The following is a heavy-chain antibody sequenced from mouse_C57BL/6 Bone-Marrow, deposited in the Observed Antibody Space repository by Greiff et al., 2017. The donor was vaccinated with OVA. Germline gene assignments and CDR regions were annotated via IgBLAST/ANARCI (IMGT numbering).Heavy chain of an antibody. CDR1: GFSFNTYA. J-gene: IGHJ2*01. CDR2: IRSKSNNYAT. V-gene: IGHV10-1*01. D-gene: IGHD4-1*01. CDR3: VRHGRTGTDFDY. Sequence: EVKLVESGGGLVQPKGSLKLSCAASGFSFNTYAMNWVRQAPGKGLEWVARIRSKSNNYATYYADSVKDRFTISRDDSESMLYLQMNNLKTEDTAMYYCVRHGRTGTDFDYWGQGTTLTVSS.